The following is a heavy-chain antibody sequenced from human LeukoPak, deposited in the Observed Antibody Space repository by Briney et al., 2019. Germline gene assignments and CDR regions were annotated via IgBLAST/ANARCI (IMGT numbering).Heavy chain of an antibody. D-gene: IGHD2-15*01. CDR2: INSDGGST. V-gene: IGHV3-74*01. CDR1: GFTFSSYW. CDR3: ARDSHSAHGYCSGGSCYGPDY. J-gene: IGHJ4*02. Sequence: GGSLRLSCAASGFTFSSYWMHWVRHAPGEGLGWVSRINSDGGSTTYADSVKGRFTISRDNAKNTLYLQMNSLRAENTAVYYCARDSHSAHGYCSGGSCYGPDYWGQGTLVTVSS.